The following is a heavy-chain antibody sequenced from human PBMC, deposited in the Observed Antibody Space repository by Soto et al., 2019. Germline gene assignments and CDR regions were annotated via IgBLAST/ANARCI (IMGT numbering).Heavy chain of an antibody. CDR2: INTYNGMT. CDR3: AKSPRGEMATD. V-gene: IGHV1-18*01. Sequence: QVQLVQSGGEVQKPGASVTVSCKASGYTFINYHITWVRQAPGQGLEWMAWINTYNGMTDYAQRFQGRVTMTRDTSTSTAYMELRNLGSDDTAVDFCAKSPRGEMATDWGQGTLVTVSS. CDR1: GYTFINYH. D-gene: IGHD5-12*01. J-gene: IGHJ4*02.